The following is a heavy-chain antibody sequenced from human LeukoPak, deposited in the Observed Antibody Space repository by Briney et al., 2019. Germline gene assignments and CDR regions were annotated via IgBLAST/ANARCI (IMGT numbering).Heavy chain of an antibody. V-gene: IGHV3-11*01. J-gene: IGHJ4*02. CDR1: GFTFSDYY. CDR3: ARTAMVAAVFDY. Sequence: GGSLRLSCAASGFTFSDYYMSWIRQAPGQGLEWFSYISSSGSTIYYAASVKARFTISRDNAKNSLYLQMNSLRAEDTAVYYCARTAMVAAVFDYWGQGTLVTVSS. D-gene: IGHD5-18*01. CDR2: ISSSGSTI.